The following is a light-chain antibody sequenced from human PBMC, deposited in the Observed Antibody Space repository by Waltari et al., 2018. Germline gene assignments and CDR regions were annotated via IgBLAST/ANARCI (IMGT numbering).Light chain of an antibody. CDR1: SGHSSNV. CDR3: QTGGHGTWV. V-gene: IGLV4-69*01. Sequence: QLVLTQSPSASASLGASVTLTCTLSSGHSSNVIARLPPQPEKGPRYLMKVNSDGSHSKGDKIPDRFSGSSSGTEHYLTISSLQSEDEADYYCQTGGHGTWVFGGGTKLTVL. CDR2: VNSDGSH. J-gene: IGLJ3*02.